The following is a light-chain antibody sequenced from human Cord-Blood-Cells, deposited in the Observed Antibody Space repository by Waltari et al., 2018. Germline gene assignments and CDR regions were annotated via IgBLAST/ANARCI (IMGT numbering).Light chain of an antibody. CDR1: SSDVGGYTH. CDR3: SSYTSSSTLYV. Sequence: QSAPTQPASVSGSPGQSITISCTGTSSDVGGYTHVSWYQQNPAKAPTLMLYEVSSRPSGVSNRFSGSKSGNTASLTISGLQAEDEADYYCSSYTSSSTLYVFGTGTKVTVL. V-gene: IGLV2-14*01. CDR2: EVS. J-gene: IGLJ1*01.